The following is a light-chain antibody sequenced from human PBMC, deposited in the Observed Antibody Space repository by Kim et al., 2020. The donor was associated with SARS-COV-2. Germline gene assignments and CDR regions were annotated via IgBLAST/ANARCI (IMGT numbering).Light chain of an antibody. CDR3: QQYYSTPRT. CDR2: WAS. CDR1: QSVLYSSNNKNY. J-gene: IGKJ2*02. V-gene: IGKV4-1*01. Sequence: DIVMTQSPDSLAVSLGDRATINCKSSQSVLYSSNNKNYLAWYQQKPGQTPKLLIYWASTRESGVPDRFSGSGSGTDFTLTISSLQAEDVAVDSCQQYYSTPRTFGQGTKLEI.